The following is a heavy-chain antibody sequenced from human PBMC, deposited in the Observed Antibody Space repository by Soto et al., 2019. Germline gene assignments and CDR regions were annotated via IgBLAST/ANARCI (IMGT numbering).Heavy chain of an antibody. V-gene: IGHV1-2*02. CDR2: INPNSGGT. CDR3: ERVGSIAARPTKLQIQH. CDR1: GYTFTGYY. J-gene: IGHJ1*01. Sequence: GASVKVSCKASGYTFTGYYMHWVRQAPGQGLEWMGWINPNSGGTNYAQKFQGRVTMTRDTSSSTAYMELSRLRSDDKDVYYCERVGSIAARPTKLQIQHWGQGTLVTVSS. D-gene: IGHD6-6*01.